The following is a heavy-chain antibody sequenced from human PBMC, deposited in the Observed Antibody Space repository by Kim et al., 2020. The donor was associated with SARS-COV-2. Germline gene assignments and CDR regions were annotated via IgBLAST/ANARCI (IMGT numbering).Heavy chain of an antibody. CDR3: AREAGIVVVVAATFGY. J-gene: IGHJ4*02. D-gene: IGHD2-15*01. Sequence: ASVKVSCKASGYTFTSYAMHWVRQAPGQRLEWMGWINAGNGNTKYSQKFQGRVTITRDTSASTAYMELSSLRSEDTAVYYCAREAGIVVVVAATFGYWGQGTLVTVSS. CDR1: GYTFTSYA. CDR2: INAGNGNT. V-gene: IGHV1-3*01.